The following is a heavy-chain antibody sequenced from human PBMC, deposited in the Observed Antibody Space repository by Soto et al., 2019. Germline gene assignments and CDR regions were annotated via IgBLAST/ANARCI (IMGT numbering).Heavy chain of an antibody. CDR1: GGSISSGGYY. CDR2: IYYSGST. CDR3: AISSGRSFGY. D-gene: IGHD1-26*01. J-gene: IGHJ4*02. V-gene: IGHV4-31*01. Sequence: QVQLQESGPGLVKPSQTLSLTCTVSGGSISSGGYYWSWIRQHPGKGLEWIGYIYYSGSTYYNPSLKXXVXIXVDTSKNQFSLKLSSVTAADTAVYYCAISSGRSFGYWGQGTLVTVSS.